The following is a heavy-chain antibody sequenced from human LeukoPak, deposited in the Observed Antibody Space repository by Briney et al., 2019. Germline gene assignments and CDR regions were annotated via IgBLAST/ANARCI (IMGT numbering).Heavy chain of an antibody. CDR3: ARTDYQLLYLDY. Sequence: SETLSLTCTVSGGSISSSSYYWGWLRQPPGKGLEWIGSIYYSGSTYYNPSLKSRVTISVDTSKNQFSLKLSSVTAADTAVYYCARTDYQLLYLDYWGQGTLVTVSS. CDR1: GGSISSSSYY. V-gene: IGHV4-39*07. J-gene: IGHJ4*02. D-gene: IGHD2-2*02. CDR2: IYYSGST.